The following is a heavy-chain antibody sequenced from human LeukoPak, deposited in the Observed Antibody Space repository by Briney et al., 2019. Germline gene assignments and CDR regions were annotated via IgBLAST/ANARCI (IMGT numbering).Heavy chain of an antibody. D-gene: IGHD3-10*01. V-gene: IGHV4-59*08. CDR3: ASITMVRGVIISFDY. J-gene: IGHJ4*02. CDR2: IYYSGST. Sequence: PSETLSLTCTVSGGSINGFYWSWIRQPPGKGLEWIGYIYYSGSTNYNPSLRSRVTISVDRSKNQFSLKLSSVTAADTAVYYCASITMVRGVIISFDYWGQGTLVTVSS. CDR1: GGSINGFY.